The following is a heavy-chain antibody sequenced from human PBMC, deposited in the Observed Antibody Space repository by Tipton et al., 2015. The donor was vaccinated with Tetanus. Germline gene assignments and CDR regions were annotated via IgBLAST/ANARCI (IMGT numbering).Heavy chain of an antibody. CDR1: GGSISTGGYS. CDR2: IYRTGST. Sequence: TLSLTCTVSGGSISTGGYSWRWIRHPPGKGLECIGYIYRTGSTNYNPSLKSRVTISIDTSNNQFSLKLNSVTAADTAVYYCARGRNWGTDYWGQGLLVSVSS. J-gene: IGHJ4*02. D-gene: IGHD7-27*01. V-gene: IGHV4-30-2*01. CDR3: ARGRNWGTDY.